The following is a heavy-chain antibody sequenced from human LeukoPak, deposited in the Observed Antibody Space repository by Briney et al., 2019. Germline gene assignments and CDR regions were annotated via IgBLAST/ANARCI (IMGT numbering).Heavy chain of an antibody. CDR2: ISSSSSYI. D-gene: IGHD3-3*01. CDR1: GFTFSSYS. Sequence: GGSLRLSCAASGFTFSSYSMNWVRQAPGKGLEWVSSISSSSSYIYYADSVKGRFTISRDNAKNSLYLQMNSLRAEDTAVYYCARGDYDFWSGYPYWGQGTLVTVPS. CDR3: ARGDYDFWSGYPY. J-gene: IGHJ4*02. V-gene: IGHV3-21*01.